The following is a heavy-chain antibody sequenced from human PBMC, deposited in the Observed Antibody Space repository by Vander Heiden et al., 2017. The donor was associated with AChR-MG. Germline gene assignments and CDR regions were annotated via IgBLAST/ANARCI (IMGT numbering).Heavy chain of an antibody. V-gene: IGHV1-69*01. D-gene: IGHD5-18*01. Sequence: QVQLVQSGAEVKKPGSSVKVSCKASGGTFSSYAISWVRQAPGQGLEWMGGIIPIFGTANYAQKFQGRVTITADESTSTAYMELSSLRSEDTAVYYCARRLDTVMVLYYYGMDVWGQGTTVTVSS. CDR3: ARRLDTVMVLYYYGMDV. CDR2: IIPIFGTA. CDR1: GGTFSSYA. J-gene: IGHJ6*02.